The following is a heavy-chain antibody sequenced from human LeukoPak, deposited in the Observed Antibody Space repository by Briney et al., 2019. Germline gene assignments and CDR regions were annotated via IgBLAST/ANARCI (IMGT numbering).Heavy chain of an antibody. CDR2: INPSGGTT. CDR3: ARREYYDI. V-gene: IGHV1-46*01. D-gene: IGHD1-26*01. J-gene: IGHJ3*02. CDR1: GYTFTSYY. Sequence: ASVKVSCKASGYTFTSYYMHWVRQAPGQGLEWMGIINPSGGTTNYAQKFQGRVTMTRDTSISTAYMELSRLRSDDTAVYYCARREYYDIWGQGTMVTVSS.